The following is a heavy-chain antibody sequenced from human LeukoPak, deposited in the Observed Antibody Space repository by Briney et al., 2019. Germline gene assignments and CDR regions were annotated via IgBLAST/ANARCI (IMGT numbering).Heavy chain of an antibody. CDR1: GGSFSGYY. J-gene: IGHJ4*02. D-gene: IGHD4-17*01. Sequence: MPSETLSLTCAVYGGSFSGYYWSWIRQPPGKGLEWIGEINHSGSTNYNPSLKSRVTISVDTSKNQFSLKLSSVTAADTAVYYCARTVTILGGVFDYWGQGTLVTVSS. CDR3: ARTVTILGGVFDY. V-gene: IGHV4-34*01. CDR2: INHSGST.